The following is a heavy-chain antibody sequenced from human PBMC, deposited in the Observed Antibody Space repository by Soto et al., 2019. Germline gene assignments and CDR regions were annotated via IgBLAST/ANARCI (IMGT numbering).Heavy chain of an antibody. J-gene: IGHJ6*02. CDR1: GGTFTNYA. CDR2: IIPVFGTP. D-gene: IGHD2-2*01. Sequence: QVQLVQSGAEVKKPGSSLKVSCKASGGTFTNYAFSWVRQAPGQGLEWMGGIIPVFGTPDYAQKFQGRGTITADESTRTASMELSSLRSDDTAVYYCSRERSVGYCITTPCTKPFYYYAMDVWGQGTTVTVSS. V-gene: IGHV1-69*12. CDR3: SRERSVGYCITTPCTKPFYYYAMDV.